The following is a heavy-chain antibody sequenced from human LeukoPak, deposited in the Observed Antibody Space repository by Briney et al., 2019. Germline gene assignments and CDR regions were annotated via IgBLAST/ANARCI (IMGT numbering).Heavy chain of an antibody. V-gene: IGHV4-34*01. J-gene: IGHJ6*02. CDR2: IIHSGST. D-gene: IGHD2-2*01. Sequence: PSETLSLTCAVYDGSFSGYYWSWIRQPPGKGLEWIGEIIHSGSTNYNPSLKSRVTISVDTSKNQFSLKLSSVTAADTAVYSCARGRVVPAAMGRKNYYGMDVWGQGTTVTVSS. CDR1: DGSFSGYY. CDR3: ARGRVVPAAMGRKNYYGMDV.